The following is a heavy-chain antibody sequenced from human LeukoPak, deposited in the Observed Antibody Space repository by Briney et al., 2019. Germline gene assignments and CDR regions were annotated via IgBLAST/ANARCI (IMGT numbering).Heavy chain of an antibody. J-gene: IGHJ4*02. CDR3: ATVFGGSGSYGDY. Sequence: KAGGSLRLSCAASGFTFSSYEMNWVRQAPGKGLEWVSSISSSSSYIYYADSVKGRFTISRDNAKNSLYLQMNSLRAEDTAVYYCATVFGGSGSYGDYWGQGTLVTVSS. V-gene: IGHV3-21*01. D-gene: IGHD3-10*01. CDR2: ISSSSSYI. CDR1: GFTFSSYE.